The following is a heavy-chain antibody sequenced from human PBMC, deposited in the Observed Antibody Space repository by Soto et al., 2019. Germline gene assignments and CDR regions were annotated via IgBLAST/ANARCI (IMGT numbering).Heavy chain of an antibody. CDR2: ISSSSSTI. Sequence: EVQLVESGGGLVQPGGSLRLSCAASGFTFSSYSMNWVRQAPGKGLEWVSYISSSSSTIYYADSVKGRFTISRDNSKXXLYLQMNSLRAEDTAVYYCAREYSSSWYGLNWFDPWGQGTLVTVSS. J-gene: IGHJ5*02. D-gene: IGHD6-13*01. CDR3: AREYSSSWYGLNWFDP. CDR1: GFTFSSYS. V-gene: IGHV3-48*01.